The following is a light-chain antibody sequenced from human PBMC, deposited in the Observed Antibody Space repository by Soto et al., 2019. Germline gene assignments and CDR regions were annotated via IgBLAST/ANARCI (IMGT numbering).Light chain of an antibody. V-gene: IGLV2-14*01. J-gene: IGLJ1*01. Sequence: QSVLTQPASVSGSPGQSITISCTGTSSDVGNYNYVSRYQQYPGRVPKLLIYMVSNRASGVSNRFSGSKSGNTASLTISGLQAEDEADYFCTSPTPGSLYVFGTGTKVTVL. CDR1: SSDVGNYNY. CDR2: MVS. CDR3: TSPTPGSLYV.